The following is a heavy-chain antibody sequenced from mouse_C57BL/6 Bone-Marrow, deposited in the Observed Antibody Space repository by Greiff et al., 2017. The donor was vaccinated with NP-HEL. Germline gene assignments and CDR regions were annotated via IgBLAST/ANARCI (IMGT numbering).Heavy chain of an antibody. J-gene: IGHJ2*01. CDR3: ARHCTTALGDY. CDR2: ISSGGSYT. CDR1: GFTFSSYG. Sequence: EVKLMESGGDLVKPGGSLKLSCAASGFTFSSYGMSWVRQTPDKRLEWVATISSGGSYTYYPDSVKGRFTISRDTAKNTLYLQMSSLKSEDTAMYYCARHCTTALGDYWGQGTTLTVSS. V-gene: IGHV5-6*01. D-gene: IGHD1-2*01.